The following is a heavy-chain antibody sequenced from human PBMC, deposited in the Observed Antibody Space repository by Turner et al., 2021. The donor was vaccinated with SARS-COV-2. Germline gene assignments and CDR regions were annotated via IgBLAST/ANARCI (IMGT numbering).Heavy chain of an antibody. CDR1: GFTFRNYA. Sequence: EVQLLESGGGLVQPGGSLRLSCVAAGFTFRNYAMSWVRLAPGRGLGWVSTVSARGGNTYYADSLKGRFTISRDNSENAVFLQVNSLRAEDTAVYYCAKGTIAVPGTFDYWGQGSLVTVSS. CDR3: AKGTIAVPGTFDY. J-gene: IGHJ4*02. CDR2: VSARGGNT. D-gene: IGHD6-19*01. V-gene: IGHV3-23*01.